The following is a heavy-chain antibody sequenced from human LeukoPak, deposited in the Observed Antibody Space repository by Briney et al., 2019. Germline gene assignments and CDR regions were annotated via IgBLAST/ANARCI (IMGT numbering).Heavy chain of an antibody. D-gene: IGHD6-13*01. CDR1: GGSISSYY. V-gene: IGHV4-4*07. J-gene: IGHJ5*02. CDR3: ARYYSSSWYHYNWFDP. CDR2: IYTSGST. Sequence: SETLSLTCTVSGGSISSYYWSWIRQPAGKGLEWIGRIYTSGSTNYNPSLKSRVTMSVDTSKNQFSLKLSSVTAADTAVYYCARYYSSSWYHYNWFDPWGQGTLVTVSS.